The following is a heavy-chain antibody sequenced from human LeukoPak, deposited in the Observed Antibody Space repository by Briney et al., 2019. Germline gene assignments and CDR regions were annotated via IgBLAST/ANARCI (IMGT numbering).Heavy chain of an antibody. CDR1: GFTLSSYS. J-gene: IGHJ3*02. V-gene: IGHV3-21*01. D-gene: IGHD3-16*01. Sequence: GGSLRLSCAASGFTLSSYSMNWVRQAPGKGLEWVSSISSSSSYIYYADSVKGRFTISRHNAKNSLYLQMDSPRAEYTAVYYCVRGGSWGAFDIWGQGTMVTVSS. CDR3: VRGGSWGAFDI. CDR2: ISSSSSYI.